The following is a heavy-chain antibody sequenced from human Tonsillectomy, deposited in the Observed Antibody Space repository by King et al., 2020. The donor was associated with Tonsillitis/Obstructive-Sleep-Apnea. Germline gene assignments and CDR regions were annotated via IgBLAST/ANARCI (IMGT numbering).Heavy chain of an antibody. D-gene: IGHD3-22*01. V-gene: IGHV3-23*04. CDR1: GFTFTSCA. CDR2: ISGRGAGT. CDR3: AKVQGVRYYVTSGHSLDF. J-gene: IGHJ4*01. Sequence: VQLVESGGGLVQPGESLRLSCAASGFTFTSCAVSGVRQAPGRGVEWVSTISGRGAGTFYADCVKRRFTISRDNSKNTLYLQMNSLTADDTAVYYCAKVQGVRYYVTSGHSLDFCGHGTLVTASS.